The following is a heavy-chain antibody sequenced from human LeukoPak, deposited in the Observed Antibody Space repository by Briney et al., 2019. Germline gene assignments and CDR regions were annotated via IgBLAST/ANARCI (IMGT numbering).Heavy chain of an antibody. D-gene: IGHD6-19*01. CDR2: INPSGGST. Sequence: ASVKVSCKASGYTFTSYYMHWVRQAPGQGLEWMGIINPSGGSTSYAQKFQGRVTMTRDTSTSTVYMELSSLRSEDTAVYYCARDEPGLAVAGIGVSWGQGTLVTVSS. CDR1: GYTFTSYY. V-gene: IGHV1-46*03. CDR3: ARDEPGLAVAGIGVS. J-gene: IGHJ5*02.